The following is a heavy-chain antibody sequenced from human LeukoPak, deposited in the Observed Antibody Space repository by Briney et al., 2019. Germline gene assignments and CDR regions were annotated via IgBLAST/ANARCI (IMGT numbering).Heavy chain of an antibody. CDR1: GYTLTELS. CDR2: FDPEDGET. Sequence: ASVKVSCKVSGYTLTELSMHWVRQAPGKGLEWMGGFDPEDGETIYAQKFQGRVTMTEDTSTDTAYMELSSLRSEDTAVYYCASRVGYCSSTSCPSTVDYWGQGTLVTVSS. CDR3: ASRVGYCSSTSCPSTVDY. V-gene: IGHV1-24*01. J-gene: IGHJ4*02. D-gene: IGHD2-2*01.